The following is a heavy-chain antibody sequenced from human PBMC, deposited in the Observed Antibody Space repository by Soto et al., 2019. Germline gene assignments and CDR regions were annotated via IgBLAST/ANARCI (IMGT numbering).Heavy chain of an antibody. J-gene: IGHJ1*01. D-gene: IGHD3-10*01. V-gene: IGHV3-7*01. Sequence: EVQLVESGGGLVQPGGSLRLSCAASGFTFSTCWMMWVRQAPGKGLEWVANINQDGSERYYVDSVKGRFTISRDSAKSSLYLQMNCLRAEDTAVYYGVKYYRGRYWGQGTLVTVSS. CDR2: INQDGSER. CDR3: VKYYRGRY. CDR1: GFTFSTCW.